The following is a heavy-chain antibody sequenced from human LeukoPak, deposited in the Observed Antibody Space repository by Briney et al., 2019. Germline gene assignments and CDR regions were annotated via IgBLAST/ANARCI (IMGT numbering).Heavy chain of an antibody. CDR2: ISGSGGST. Sequence: RGSLRLSRAASGFTFSSYAMSWVRQAPGQGLEWVSAISGSGGSTYYADSVKGRFTISRDNSKNTLYLQMNSLRAEDTAVYYCAKVYYYGSGSYESLDYGGQGTLVTVSS. CDR1: GFTFSSYA. D-gene: IGHD3-10*01. V-gene: IGHV3-23*01. CDR3: AKVYYYGSGSYESLDY. J-gene: IGHJ4*02.